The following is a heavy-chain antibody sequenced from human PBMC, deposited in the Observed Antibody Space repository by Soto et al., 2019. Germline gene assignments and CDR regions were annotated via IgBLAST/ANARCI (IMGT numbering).Heavy chain of an antibody. Sequence: ESGGGLVQPGGSLRLSCAASGFTFSDHYMDWVRQAPGKGLEWVGRIRNKANGYTTDYAASVKGRFTISRDDSKNSVYLQLNSLRTEDTAVYYCASAGGPFDYWGQGTLVTVSS. D-gene: IGHD3-10*01. CDR1: GFTFSDHY. CDR2: IRNKANGYTT. V-gene: IGHV3-72*01. CDR3: ASAGGPFDY. J-gene: IGHJ4*02.